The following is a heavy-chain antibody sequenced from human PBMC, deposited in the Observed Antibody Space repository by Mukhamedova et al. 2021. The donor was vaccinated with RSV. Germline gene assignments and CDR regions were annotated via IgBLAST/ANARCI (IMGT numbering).Heavy chain of an antibody. J-gene: IGHJ4*02. CDR3: AKGTTDIVATIEDY. D-gene: IGHD5-12*01. CDR2: ISWNSGSI. V-gene: IGHV3-9*01. Sequence: GISWNSGSIGYADSVKGRFTISRDNAKNSLYLQMNSLRAEDTALYYCAKGTTDIVATIEDYWGQGTLVTGSS.